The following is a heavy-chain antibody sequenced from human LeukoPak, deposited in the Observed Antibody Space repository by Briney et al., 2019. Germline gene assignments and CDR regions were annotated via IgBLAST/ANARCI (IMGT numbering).Heavy chain of an antibody. Sequence: GGSLRLSCAASGFTFSTYSMKWVRQAPGKGLEWVSSIDGSSTSIYYAGSVKGRFTISRDNAKNSLYLQMNSLRAEDTAVYYCAREEGKQQMEAFDYWGQGTLVTVSS. CDR3: AREEGKQQMEAFDY. CDR2: IDGSSTSI. J-gene: IGHJ4*01. V-gene: IGHV3-21*06. D-gene: IGHD6-13*01. CDR1: GFTFSTYS.